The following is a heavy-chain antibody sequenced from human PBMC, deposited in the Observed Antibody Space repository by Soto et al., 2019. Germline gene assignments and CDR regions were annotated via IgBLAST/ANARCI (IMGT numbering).Heavy chain of an antibody. D-gene: IGHD5-18*01. V-gene: IGHV3-53*01. J-gene: IGHJ4*02. CDR1: GFTVSRNY. CDR2: IYSSGST. Sequence: GGSLTLSCAASGFTVSRNYMTWVRQAPGKGLEWVSFIYSSGSTYYADSVKGRFTISRDNFKNTLYLQMNSLRAEDTAVYYCARGYSYTQPVFDYWGLGTLVTVSS. CDR3: ARGYSYTQPVFDY.